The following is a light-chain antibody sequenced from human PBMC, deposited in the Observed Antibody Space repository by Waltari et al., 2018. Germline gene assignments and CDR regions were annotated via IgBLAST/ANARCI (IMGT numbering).Light chain of an antibody. CDR2: EVS. J-gene: IGLJ2*01. CDR1: SGDIGIYNL. Sequence: QSALTQSASVSGSPGQSTTISCTGTSGDIGIYNLGPWYQQHPGKAPKLIIYEVSQRPSGVSNRFSGSKSGNAASLTISGLQAEDEADYYCCSYANRATLVFGGGTKVTVL. V-gene: IGLV2-23*02. CDR3: CSYANRATLV.